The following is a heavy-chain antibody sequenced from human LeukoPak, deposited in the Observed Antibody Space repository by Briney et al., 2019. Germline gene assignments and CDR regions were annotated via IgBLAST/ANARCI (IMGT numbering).Heavy chain of an antibody. CDR1: GFTFSSYG. CDR3: AKDPYSSSSYFDF. Sequence: GGSLRLSCAASGFTFSSYGMHWVRQAPGKGLEWVAVISYDGSNKYYADSVKGRFTISRDNSKNTLYLQMNSLRVEDTAIYYCAKDPYSSSSYFDFWGQGTLVTVSS. D-gene: IGHD6-6*01. CDR2: ISYDGSNK. J-gene: IGHJ4*02. V-gene: IGHV3-30*18.